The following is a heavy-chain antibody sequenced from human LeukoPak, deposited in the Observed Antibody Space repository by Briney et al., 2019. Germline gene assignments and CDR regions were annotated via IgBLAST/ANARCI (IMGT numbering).Heavy chain of an antibody. D-gene: IGHD5-12*01. Sequence: GESLKISCKGSGYSFTSYWIGWVRQMPGKGLEWMGIIYPSDPDTRYSPSFQGQVTISADKSISTAYLQWSSLKASDTAMYYCARHGGYSGYDFLDYWGQGTLSPSPQ. CDR3: ARHGGYSGYDFLDY. CDR2: IYPSDPDT. J-gene: IGHJ4*02. V-gene: IGHV5-51*01. CDR1: GYSFTSYW.